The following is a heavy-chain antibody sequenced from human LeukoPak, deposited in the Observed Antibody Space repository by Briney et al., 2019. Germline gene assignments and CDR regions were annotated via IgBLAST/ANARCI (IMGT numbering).Heavy chain of an antibody. CDR2: ISGSGGST. D-gene: IGHD4-23*01. CDR1: GFTFSSYA. V-gene: IGHV3-23*01. J-gene: IGHJ4*02. Sequence: GGSLRLSCAASGFTFSSYAMSWVRQAPGKGLEWVSAISGSGGSTYYADSAKGRFIISRDNSKNTLYLQVNSLRAEDTAVYYCARRGDGGRSFDYWGQGTLVTVSS. CDR3: ARRGDGGRSFDY.